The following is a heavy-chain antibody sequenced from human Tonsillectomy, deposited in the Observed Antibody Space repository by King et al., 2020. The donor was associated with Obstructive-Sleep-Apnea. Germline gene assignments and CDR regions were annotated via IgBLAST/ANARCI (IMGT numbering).Heavy chain of an antibody. CDR1: GFTFDDYG. J-gene: IGHJ4*02. Sequence: VQLVESGGGLVQPGRSLRLSCAPSGFTFDDYGMHWVRQAPWKGLEWVSGINWNSGSKGYADSVKGRFTISRDNAKNSLYLQMNSLKPEDTALYYCAKSFSSGWYVPFDYWGQGTLVTVSP. D-gene: IGHD6-19*01. V-gene: IGHV3-9*01. CDR3: AKSFSSGWYVPFDY. CDR2: INWNSGSK.